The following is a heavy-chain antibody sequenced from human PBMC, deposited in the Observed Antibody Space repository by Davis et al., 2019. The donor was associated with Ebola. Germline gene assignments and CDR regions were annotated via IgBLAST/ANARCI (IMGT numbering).Heavy chain of an antibody. V-gene: IGHV5-10-1*01. Sequence: GESLKISCKGSGYSFTSYWISWVRQMPGKGLEWMGRIDPSDSYTNYSPSFQGHVTISADKSISTAYLQWSSLKASDTAMYYCARPGYCSGGSCYWGVDYWGQGTLVTVSS. CDR1: GYSFTSYW. CDR3: ARPGYCSGGSCYWGVDY. D-gene: IGHD2-15*01. CDR2: IDPSDSYT. J-gene: IGHJ4*02.